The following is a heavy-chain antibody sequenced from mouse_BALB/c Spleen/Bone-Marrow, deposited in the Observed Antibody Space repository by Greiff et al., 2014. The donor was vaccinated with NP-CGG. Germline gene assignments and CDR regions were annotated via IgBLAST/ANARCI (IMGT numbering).Heavy chain of an antibody. J-gene: IGHJ4*01. D-gene: IGHD2-3*01. CDR2: IDPANGNT. CDR3: AVYDGYAMDY. Sequence: EVQLVESGAELVKPGASVKLSCTASGFNIKDTYMYWVKQRPEQGLEWIGKIDPANGNTKYDPKFQGKATITADTSSSTAYLQLSSLTSGDTAVYYCAVYDGYAMDYWGQGTSVTVSS. CDR1: GFNIKDTY. V-gene: IGHV14-3*02.